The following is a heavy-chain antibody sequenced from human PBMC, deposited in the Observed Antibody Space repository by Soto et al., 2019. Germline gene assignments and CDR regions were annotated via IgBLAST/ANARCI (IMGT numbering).Heavy chain of an antibody. J-gene: IGHJ5*02. Sequence: QVQLVESGGGVVQPGRSLRLSCAASGFTFSSYGMHWVRQAPGKGLEWVAVISYDGSNKYYADSVKGRFTISRDNSKNTLYLQMNSLRAEDTAVYYCAMTIIRVLRSWFDPWGQGTLVTVSS. V-gene: IGHV3-30*03. D-gene: IGHD1-1*01. CDR1: GFTFSSYG. CDR2: ISYDGSNK. CDR3: AMTIIRVLRSWFDP.